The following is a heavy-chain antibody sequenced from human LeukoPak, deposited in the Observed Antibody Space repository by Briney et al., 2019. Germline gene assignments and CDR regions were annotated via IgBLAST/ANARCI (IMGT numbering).Heavy chain of an antibody. CDR1: GYTFTDYA. V-gene: IGHV1-3*03. CDR3: ARGGKQWRGGNYFDS. Sequence: GASVKVSCKASGYTFTDYALHWVRQAPGQSPEWMGWITTGRGETRYSQEFQRRITFTRDTSASTVYMDLSDLRSEDTAVYYGARGGKQWRGGNYFDSWGQGTLVAVSS. D-gene: IGHD6-19*01. J-gene: IGHJ4*02. CDR2: ITTGRGET.